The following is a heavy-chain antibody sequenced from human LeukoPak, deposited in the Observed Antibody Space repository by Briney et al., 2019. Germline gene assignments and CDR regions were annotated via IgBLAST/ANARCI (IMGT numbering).Heavy chain of an antibody. CDR1: GFKFDDHA. Sequence: GGSLRLSCAASGFKFDDHAMSWVRQAPGKGLECVATINWNGGTTGYADSVKGRFTISRDNAKNSLYLQMNSLRAEDTAVYYCAELGITMIGGVWGKGTTVTISS. CDR2: INWNGGTT. CDR3: AELGITMIGGV. D-gene: IGHD3-10*02. V-gene: IGHV3-20*04. J-gene: IGHJ6*04.